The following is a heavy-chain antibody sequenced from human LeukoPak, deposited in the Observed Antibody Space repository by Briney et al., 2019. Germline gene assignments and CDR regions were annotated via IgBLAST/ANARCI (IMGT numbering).Heavy chain of an antibody. J-gene: IGHJ4*02. CDR3: AKPGYIWNQYYFDY. V-gene: IGHV3-23*01. CDR1: GFTFSSYV. D-gene: IGHD1-20*01. Sequence: GGSLRLSCVASGFTFSSYVMNWVRQAPGKGLEWVSAGVLGWVSSIGGNGVSTYYAASAKRRFTTSRDNSKNTLYLQMNSLRVDDAAVYYCAKPGYIWNQYYFDYWGQGTLVTVSS. CDR2: GVLGWVSSIGGNGVST.